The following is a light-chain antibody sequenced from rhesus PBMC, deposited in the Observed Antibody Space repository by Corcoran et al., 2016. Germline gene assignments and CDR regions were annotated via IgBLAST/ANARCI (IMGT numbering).Light chain of an antibody. CDR1: QGISSY. Sequence: DIQMTQSPSSLSASVGDRVTITCRASQGISSYFNWYQQKPGKASKFLSYAAAKLQSGDPSRFSGSGSGTDFTPPISRLHPEAFATYNSPQHNSNPFPFSPGTKLDIK. J-gene: IGKJ3*01. CDR3: PQHNSNPFP. CDR2: AAA. V-gene: IGKV1-25*02.